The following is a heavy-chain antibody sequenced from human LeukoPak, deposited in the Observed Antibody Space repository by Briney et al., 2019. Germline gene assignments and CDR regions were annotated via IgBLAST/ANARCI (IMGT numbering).Heavy chain of an antibody. CDR2: IYYSGST. CDR3: ASLRSDSSGYYNLRIDY. J-gene: IGHJ4*02. CDR1: GGSVSSGSYY. Sequence: PSETLSLTCTVSGGSVSSGSYYWSWIRQPPGKGLEWIGYIYYSGSTNYNPSLKSRVTISVDSSKNQFSLKLSSVTAADTAVYYCASLRSDSSGYYNLRIDYWGQGTLVTVSS. V-gene: IGHV4-61*01. D-gene: IGHD3-22*01.